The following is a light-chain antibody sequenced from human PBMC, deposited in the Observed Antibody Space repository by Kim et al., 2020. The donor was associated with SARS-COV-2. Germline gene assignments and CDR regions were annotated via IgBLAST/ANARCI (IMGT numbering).Light chain of an antibody. CDR2: GSS. V-gene: IGKV3-20*01. CDR3: QQYGGSPIT. Sequence: SSGQSATLSCRASQSVCSSSSSWYQQQPGQARRLLFYGSSSRAASLPDRFTGSWSRTDFPLTITRREPEVLAVYCCQQYGGSPITFGQGTRLEIK. CDR1: QSVCSSS. J-gene: IGKJ5*01.